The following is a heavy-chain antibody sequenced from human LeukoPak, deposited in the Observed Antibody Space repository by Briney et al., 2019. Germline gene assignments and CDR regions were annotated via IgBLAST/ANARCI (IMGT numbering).Heavy chain of an antibody. V-gene: IGHV1-8*01. Sequence: GAPEKISCNASGSTFSSYDINWVRQATGQGRVWMGWMNPNSDDTGSAQKFQGRVTMTRNTSISTAYMELSSLRSEDTAVYYCARAGGYSYGTDAFDIWGQGTMVTVSS. D-gene: IGHD5-18*01. CDR1: GSTFSSYD. J-gene: IGHJ3*02. CDR2: MNPNSDDT. CDR3: ARAGGYSYGTDAFDI.